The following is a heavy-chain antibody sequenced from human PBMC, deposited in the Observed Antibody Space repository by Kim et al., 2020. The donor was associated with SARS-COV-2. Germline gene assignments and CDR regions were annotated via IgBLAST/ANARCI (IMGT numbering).Heavy chain of an antibody. CDR3: ATHFRGNSIRFLGLYHFDS. J-gene: IGHJ4*02. CDR2: VYYTGAT. V-gene: IGHV4-39*01. Sequence: SETLSLTCTVSGGSISSSGYYWGWIRQPPGKGLEWIGSVYYTGATYYDPSLKSRVTISVDTSKNQFSLKLNSVTAPDTAVYHCATHFRGNSIRFLGLYHFDSWGQGTLVTVSS. D-gene: IGHD2-2*02. CDR1: GGSISSSGYY.